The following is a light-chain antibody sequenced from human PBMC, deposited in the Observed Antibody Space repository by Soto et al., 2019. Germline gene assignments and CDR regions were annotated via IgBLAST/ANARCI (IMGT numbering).Light chain of an antibody. V-gene: IGKV3-15*01. J-gene: IGKJ4*01. Sequence: EIVMTQSPATLSVSPGDRATLSCRASQSVSSNVAWYQQKPGQAPRLLIYRASTRATGIPARFSGSGSGTEFTLTISRLQSEDFALYFCQQYDDWPPLTFGGGTKVELK. CDR1: QSVSSN. CDR2: RAS. CDR3: QQYDDWPPLT.